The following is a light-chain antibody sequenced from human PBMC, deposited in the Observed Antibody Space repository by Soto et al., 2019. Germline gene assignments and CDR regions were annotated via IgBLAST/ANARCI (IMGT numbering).Light chain of an antibody. CDR2: DAS. Sequence: DIQMTQSPSTLSASVGDRVTITCRASHYISTWLAWFQQKPGKAPKLLIYDASSLESGVPSRFRASGSGTDFTLTISSLQPDDFATYFCQQYNTYPLTFGGGTKVDIK. CDR3: QQYNTYPLT. J-gene: IGKJ4*01. CDR1: HYISTW. V-gene: IGKV1-5*01.